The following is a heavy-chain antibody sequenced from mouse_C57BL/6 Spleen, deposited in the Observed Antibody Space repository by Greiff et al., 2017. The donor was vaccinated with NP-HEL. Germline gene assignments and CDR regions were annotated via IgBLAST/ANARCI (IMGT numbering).Heavy chain of an antibody. CDR3: TRNDGYSAWFAY. CDR1: GYTFTDYE. CDR2: IDPETGGT. D-gene: IGHD2-3*01. Sequence: VQLVESGAELVRPGASVTLSCKASGYTFTDYEMHWVKQTPVHGLEWIGAIDPETGGTAYNQKFKGKAILTADKSSSTAYMELRSLTSEDSAVYYCTRNDGYSAWFAYWGQGTLVTVSA. V-gene: IGHV1-15*01. J-gene: IGHJ3*01.